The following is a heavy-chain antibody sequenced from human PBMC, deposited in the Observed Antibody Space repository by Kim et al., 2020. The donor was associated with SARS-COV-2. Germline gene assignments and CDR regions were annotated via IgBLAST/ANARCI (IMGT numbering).Heavy chain of an antibody. Sequence: GGSLRLSCAASGFTFSSYEMNWVRQAPGKGLEWVSYISSSGSTIYYADSVKGRVTISRDNAKNSLYLQMNSMRAEDTAVYYCARYLWSSSDYWGQGTLVTVSS. CDR2: ISSSGSTI. D-gene: IGHD3-10*01. CDR3: ARYLWSSSDY. CDR1: GFTFSSYE. V-gene: IGHV3-48*03. J-gene: IGHJ4*02.